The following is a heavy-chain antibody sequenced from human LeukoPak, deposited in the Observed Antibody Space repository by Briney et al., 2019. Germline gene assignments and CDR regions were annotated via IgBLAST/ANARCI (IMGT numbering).Heavy chain of an antibody. J-gene: IGHJ4*02. CDR3: ARENDYALDY. D-gene: IGHD4-17*01. CDR1: GFTFRSYG. V-gene: IGHV3-30*12. CDR2: IRYVGSDK. Sequence: PGGSLRLSCAASGFTFRSYGMHWVRQAPGKGLEWMAVIRYVGSDKYYADSVKGRFTISRDNSQNTMYLQMNSLRAEDTAVYYCARENDYALDYWGQGTLVTVSS.